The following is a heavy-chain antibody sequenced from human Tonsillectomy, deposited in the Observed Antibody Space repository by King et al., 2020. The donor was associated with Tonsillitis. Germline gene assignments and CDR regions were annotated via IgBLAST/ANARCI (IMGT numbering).Heavy chain of an antibody. J-gene: IGHJ1*01. V-gene: IGHV1-2*02. Sequence: QLVQSGAEVQKPGASVKVSCRTSGYTFTDYHVHWVRQAPGGGREGVGCFHGNSGATHYAQKFQGRGTMTRDTSSSTAFMDLSRPTSDDTALYYCARETWFYDYWGQGTLVTVSS. D-gene: IGHD2/OR15-2a*01. CDR2: FHGNSGAT. CDR1: GYTFTDYH. CDR3: ARETWFYDY.